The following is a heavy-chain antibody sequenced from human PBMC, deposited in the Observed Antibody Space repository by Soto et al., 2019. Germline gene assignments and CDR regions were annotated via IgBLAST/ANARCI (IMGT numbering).Heavy chain of an antibody. D-gene: IGHD6-19*01. J-gene: IGHJ4*02. CDR3: ARPSAYSSGFDY. CDR1: GFTFSSYG. Sequence: GGSLRLSCAASGFTFSSYGMHWVRQAPGKGLEWVAVIWYDGSNKYYADSVKGRFTISRDNSKNTLYLQMNSLRAEDTAVYYCARPSAYSSGFDYWGQGTLVTVSS. CDR2: IWYDGSNK. V-gene: IGHV3-33*01.